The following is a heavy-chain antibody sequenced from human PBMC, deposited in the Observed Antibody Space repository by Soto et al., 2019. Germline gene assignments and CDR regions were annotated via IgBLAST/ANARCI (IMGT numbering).Heavy chain of an antibody. CDR1: LGSVNTAYYF. CDR2: IHSSGGT. CDR3: ASVVVGATRQSGSDH. V-gene: IGHV4-39*02. J-gene: IGHJ4*02. Sequence: SDTLALTCPVSLGSVNTAYYFWAWIRQPPGKGLEFIGSIHSSGGTFYSPSLKSRVSISIDKSKNHFSLRLTSVTAGDTAVYFCASVVVGATRQSGSDHWGQGTLVNVSA. D-gene: IGHD2-15*01.